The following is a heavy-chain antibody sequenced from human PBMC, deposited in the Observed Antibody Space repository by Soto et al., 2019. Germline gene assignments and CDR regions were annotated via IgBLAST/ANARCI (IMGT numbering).Heavy chain of an antibody. CDR3: ARVPDY. V-gene: IGHV4-34*01. CDR2: INHSGST. J-gene: IGHJ4*02. CDR1: GGSFSGYY. Sequence: SETLSLTCAVYGGSFSGYYWSWIRQPPGKGLEWIGEINHSGSTNYNPSLKSRVTISVDTSKNQFSLKLSSVTAADTAVYYWARVPDYWGQGTLVTVSS.